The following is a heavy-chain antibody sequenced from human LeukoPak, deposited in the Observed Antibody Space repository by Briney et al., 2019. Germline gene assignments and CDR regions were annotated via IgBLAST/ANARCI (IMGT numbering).Heavy chain of an antibody. V-gene: IGHV4-34*01. CDR3: ARSAAMGARKGFDP. D-gene: IGHD6-25*01. J-gene: IGHJ5*02. CDR2: INHSGST. CDR1: GGSFSGYY. Sequence: SSETLSLTCAVDGGSFSGYYWSWIRQPPGKGLEWIGEINHSGSTNYNPSLKSRVTISVDTSKNQFSLKLSSVTAADTAVYYCARSAAMGARKGFDPWGQGTLVTVSS.